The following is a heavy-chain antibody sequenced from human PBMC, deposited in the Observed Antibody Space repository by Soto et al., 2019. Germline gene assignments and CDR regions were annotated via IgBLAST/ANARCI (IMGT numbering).Heavy chain of an antibody. D-gene: IGHD1-26*01. CDR1: GYSFTTYW. CDR2: IYPGDSDT. Sequence: PGESLKISWEGSGYSFTTYWIGWVRQMPGKGLEWMGIIYPGDSDTRYSPSFQGQVTISADRSISTAYLQWSSLKASDSAIYYCARRASGMDVWGQGTTVTVSS. V-gene: IGHV5-51*01. CDR3: ARRASGMDV. J-gene: IGHJ6*02.